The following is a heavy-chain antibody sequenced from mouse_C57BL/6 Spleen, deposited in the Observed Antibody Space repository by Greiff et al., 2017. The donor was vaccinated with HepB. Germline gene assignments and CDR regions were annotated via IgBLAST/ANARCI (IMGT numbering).Heavy chain of an antibody. Sequence: EVQLQESGPGLVKPSQSLSLTCSVTGYSITSGYYWNWIRQFPGNKLEWMGYISYDGSNNYNPSLKNRISITRDTSKNQFFLKLNSVTTEDTATYYCARRGPYASFDYWGQGTTLTVSS. D-gene: IGHD6-5*01. CDR2: ISYDGSN. J-gene: IGHJ2*01. CDR3: ARRGPYASFDY. CDR1: GYSITSGYY. V-gene: IGHV3-6*01.